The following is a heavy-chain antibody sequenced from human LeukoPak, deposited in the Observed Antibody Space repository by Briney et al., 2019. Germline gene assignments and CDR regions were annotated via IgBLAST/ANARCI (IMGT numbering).Heavy chain of an antibody. CDR1: GFTFSSYA. D-gene: IGHD4-17*01. Sequence: GGSLRLSCAASGFTFSSYAMSWVRQAPGKGLEWVSAISGSGGSTYYADSVKGQFIISRDNSKNTLYLQINSLRVEDTAVYYCARTTVTPGSYDAFDIWGQGTMVTVSS. CDR2: ISGSGGST. CDR3: ARTTVTPGSYDAFDI. V-gene: IGHV3-23*01. J-gene: IGHJ3*02.